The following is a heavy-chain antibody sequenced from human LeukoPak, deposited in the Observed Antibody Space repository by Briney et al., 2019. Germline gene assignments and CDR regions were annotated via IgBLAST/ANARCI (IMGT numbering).Heavy chain of an antibody. D-gene: IGHD3-10*01. CDR2: MNPNSGNT. J-gene: IGHJ4*02. Sequence: ASVKVSCKASGYTFTSYDINWVRQATGQGLEWMGWMNPNSGNTGYAQEFQGRVTMTRNTSISTAYMELSSLRSEDTAVYYCARGTRPMVRGVKKPYYFDYWGQGTLVTVSS. CDR3: ARGTRPMVRGVKKPYYFDY. V-gene: IGHV1-8*01. CDR1: GYTFTSYD.